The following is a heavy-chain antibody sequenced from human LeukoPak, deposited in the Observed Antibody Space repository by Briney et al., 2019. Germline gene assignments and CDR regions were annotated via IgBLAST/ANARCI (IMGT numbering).Heavy chain of an antibody. CDR2: IDWDDEK. Sequence: SGPALVKPTQTLTLTCTFSGFSLTTSGVCASWIRQPPGKALEWLARIDWDDEKYYSTSLKTRLTISKDTSKNQVVLTMTNMDPVDTATYICARGMVRGVTLDFWGQGTLVSVSS. J-gene: IGHJ4*02. V-gene: IGHV2-70*11. CDR1: GFSLTTSGVC. CDR3: ARGMVRGVTLDF. D-gene: IGHD3-10*01.